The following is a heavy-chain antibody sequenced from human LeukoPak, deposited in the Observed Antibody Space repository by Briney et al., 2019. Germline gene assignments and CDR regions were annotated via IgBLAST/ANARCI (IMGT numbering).Heavy chain of an antibody. Sequence: GGSLRLSCAASGFTFSSYEMNWVRQAPGKGLEWVANINQDGSERNYVDSVKGRFTISRDNAKNSLYLQMNSLRVEDTAVYYCGQDYWGQGTLVTVSS. CDR3: GQDY. CDR2: INQDGSER. J-gene: IGHJ4*02. V-gene: IGHV3-7*01. CDR1: GFTFSSYE.